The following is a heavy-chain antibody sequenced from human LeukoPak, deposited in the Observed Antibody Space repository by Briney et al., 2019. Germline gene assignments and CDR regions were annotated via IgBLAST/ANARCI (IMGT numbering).Heavy chain of an antibody. Sequence: SETLSLTCTVSGGSMSRYYWSWIRQPPGKGLEWIGYVYDSGITSYNPSLKSRVTISVDTSKNQFSLKLSSVTAADTAVYYCASTGDGDEPGPRNWGQGTLVTVSS. D-gene: IGHD2-8*02. CDR1: GGSMSRYY. CDR2: VYDSGIT. J-gene: IGHJ4*02. CDR3: ASTGDGDEPGPRN. V-gene: IGHV4-59*12.